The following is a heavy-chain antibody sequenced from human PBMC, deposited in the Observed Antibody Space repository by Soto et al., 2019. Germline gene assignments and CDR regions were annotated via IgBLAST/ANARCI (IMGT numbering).Heavy chain of an antibody. Sequence: QVQLQESGPGLVKPSETLSLTCTVSGGSISSYYWSWIRQPLGKGLEWIGYIYYSGSTNYNPSLKSRVTISVDTSKNQFSLKLSSVTAADTAVYYCARAKGVQSYSSSWYGWFDPWGQGTLVTVSS. CDR3: ARAKGVQSYSSSWYGWFDP. V-gene: IGHV4-59*01. D-gene: IGHD6-13*01. CDR2: IYYSGST. J-gene: IGHJ5*02. CDR1: GGSISSYY.